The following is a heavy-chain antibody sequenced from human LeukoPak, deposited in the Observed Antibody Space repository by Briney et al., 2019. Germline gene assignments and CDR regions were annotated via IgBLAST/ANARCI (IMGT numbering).Heavy chain of an antibody. Sequence: GGSLRLSCAASGFTFSSYAMSWVSQAPGKGLEWVSAISGSGDNTYYADSVKGRFTISRDNSKSTLYVQMNSLRAEDTAVYYCAKYIVPAANSYFDYWGQGTLVTVSS. CDR3: AKYIVPAANSYFDY. V-gene: IGHV3-23*01. CDR1: GFTFSSYA. J-gene: IGHJ4*02. CDR2: ISGSGDNT. D-gene: IGHD2-2*01.